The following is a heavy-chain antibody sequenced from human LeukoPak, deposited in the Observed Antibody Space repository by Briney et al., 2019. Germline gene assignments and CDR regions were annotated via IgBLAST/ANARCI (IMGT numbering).Heavy chain of an antibody. J-gene: IGHJ6*03. Sequence: ASVKVSCKASGYTFTNYGISWVRQAPGQGLEWMGWISAYNGNTKYAQKLQGRVTMTTDTSTSTAYMELRSLRSDDTAVYYCARDPGGSGSYFMHYYYYYMDVWGKGTTVTVSS. CDR3: ARDPGGSGSYFMHYYYYYMDV. CDR2: ISAYNGNT. D-gene: IGHD1-26*01. V-gene: IGHV1-18*01. CDR1: GYTFTNYG.